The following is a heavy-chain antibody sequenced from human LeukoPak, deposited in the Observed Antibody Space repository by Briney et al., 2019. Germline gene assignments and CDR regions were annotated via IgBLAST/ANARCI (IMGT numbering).Heavy chain of an antibody. D-gene: IGHD7-27*01. Sequence: SETLSLTCTVSGGSISSYYWSWIRQPPGKGLEWIGYIYYSGSTNYNPSLKSRVTISVDTSKNQFSLELSSVTAADTAVYYCARANWGSIDYWGQGTLVTVSS. V-gene: IGHV4-59*01. CDR3: ARANWGSIDY. J-gene: IGHJ4*02. CDR1: GGSISSYY. CDR2: IYYSGST.